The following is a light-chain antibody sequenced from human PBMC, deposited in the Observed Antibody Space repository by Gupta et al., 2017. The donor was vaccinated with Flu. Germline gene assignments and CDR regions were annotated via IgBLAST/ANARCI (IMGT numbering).Light chain of an antibody. CDR3: QQHHYYPQIT. J-gene: IGKJ3*01. CDR2: DAY. CDR1: QGISSA. V-gene: IGKV1D-13*01. Sequence: AIQFTQSPCSLSQSVGDTVTISSRAIQGISSAVAWYQQKPGQPPKLLIYDAYNLERGVLSRFCGSDCGTDFSITIISRLQEEFAAYYCQQHHYYPQITFGHGTKVDVK.